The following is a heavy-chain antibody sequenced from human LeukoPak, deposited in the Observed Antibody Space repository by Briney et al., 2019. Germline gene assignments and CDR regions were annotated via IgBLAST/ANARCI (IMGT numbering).Heavy chain of an antibody. CDR1: GFTFSSYS. V-gene: IGHV3-48*04. Sequence: GGSLRLSCAASGFTFSSYSMNWVRQAPGKGLEWVSYISSSSSTIYYADSVKGRFSISTDNSKNMVYLQMSSLRAEDTAVYYCAKVTMGDVWFDPWGQRTLVTVSS. CDR2: ISSSSSTI. D-gene: IGHD3-16*01. J-gene: IGHJ5*02. CDR3: AKVTMGDVWFDP.